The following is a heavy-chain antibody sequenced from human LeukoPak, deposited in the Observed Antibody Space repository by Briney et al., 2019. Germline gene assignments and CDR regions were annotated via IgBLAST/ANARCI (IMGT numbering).Heavy chain of an antibody. J-gene: IGHJ3*02. CDR3: AKDPLLRGSGSVAFDI. CDR2: ISYDGSNK. V-gene: IGHV3-30*18. Sequence: PGGSLRLSCAASGFTFSSYGMHWVRQAPGKGLEWVAVISYDGSNKYYADSVKGRFTISRDNSKNTLYLQMNSLRAEDTAVYYCAKDPLLRGSGSVAFDIWGQGTMVTVSS. D-gene: IGHD3-10*01. CDR1: GFTFSSYG.